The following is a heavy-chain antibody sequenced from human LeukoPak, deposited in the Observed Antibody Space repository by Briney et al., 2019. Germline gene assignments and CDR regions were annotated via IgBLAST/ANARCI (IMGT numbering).Heavy chain of an antibody. V-gene: IGHV5-51*01. CDR1: GYNFTSYW. J-gene: IGHJ1*01. Sequence: SGESLKISCKSSGYNFTSYWIGWVRQMPGKGLKWMGIIFPGDSDTRYSPSFQGQVTISADKSISTAYLQWSSLKASDTAMYYCTRGSGSYVHWGQGTLVTVSS. CDR3: TRGSGSYVH. D-gene: IGHD6-19*01. CDR2: IFPGDSDT.